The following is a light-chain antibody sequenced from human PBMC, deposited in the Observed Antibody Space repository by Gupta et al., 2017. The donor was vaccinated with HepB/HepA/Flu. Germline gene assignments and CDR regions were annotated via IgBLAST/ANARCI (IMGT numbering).Light chain of an antibody. CDR1: QSVSSY. V-gene: IGKV3-11*01. CDR2: DAS. Sequence: DIVLTQSPATLSLSPGERATLSCRASQSVSSYLAWYQQKPGQAPRLLIYDASNRATGIPARFSGSGSRTDFTLTISSLEPEEFAVYYCQQRSNWLTFGGGTKVEIK. J-gene: IGKJ4*01. CDR3: QQRSNWLT.